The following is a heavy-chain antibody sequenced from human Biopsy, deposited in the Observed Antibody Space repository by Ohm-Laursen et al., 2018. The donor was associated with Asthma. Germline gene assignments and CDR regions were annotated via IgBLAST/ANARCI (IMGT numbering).Heavy chain of an antibody. D-gene: IGHD6-13*01. J-gene: IGHJ4*02. CDR1: GFTFDDYA. V-gene: IGHV3-30-3*01. Sequence: SLRLSCSASGFTFDDYAMHWARQAPGKGLEWVAVITFDGSTQHYGDSVKGRFTISRDNSKNMLFLLMNSLRAEDTAVYYCLRDTLGYYFDIWGQGTQVTVSS. CDR2: ITFDGSTQ. CDR3: LRDTLGYYFDI.